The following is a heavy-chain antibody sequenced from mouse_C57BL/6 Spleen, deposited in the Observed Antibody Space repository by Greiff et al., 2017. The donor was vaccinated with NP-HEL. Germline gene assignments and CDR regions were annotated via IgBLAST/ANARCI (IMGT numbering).Heavy chain of an antibody. CDR1: GYTFTSYG. Sequence: VQGVESGAELARPGASVKLSCKASGYTFTSYGISWVKQRTGQGLEWIGEIYPRSGNTYYNEKFKGKATLTADKSSSTAYMELRSLTSEDSAVYFCARSSYDYGGYYAMDYWGQGTSVTVSS. D-gene: IGHD2-4*01. J-gene: IGHJ4*01. V-gene: IGHV1-81*01. CDR2: IYPRSGNT. CDR3: ARSSYDYGGYYAMDY.